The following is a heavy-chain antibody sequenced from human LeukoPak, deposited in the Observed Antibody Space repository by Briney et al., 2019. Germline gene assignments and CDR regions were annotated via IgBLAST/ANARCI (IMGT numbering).Heavy chain of an antibody. CDR2: INPSGCST. CDR3: ARERTYYYDSSGFFYFDY. V-gene: IGHV1-46*01. D-gene: IGHD3-22*01. J-gene: IGHJ4*02. Sequence: ASVKVSCKASGYTFTSYYMHWVRQAPGQALEWMGIINPSGCSTSYPQKFQGRVTMTRNTSTSTVYMELSSLRSEDTAVYYCARERTYYYDSSGFFYFDYWGQGTLVTVS. CDR1: GYTFTSYY.